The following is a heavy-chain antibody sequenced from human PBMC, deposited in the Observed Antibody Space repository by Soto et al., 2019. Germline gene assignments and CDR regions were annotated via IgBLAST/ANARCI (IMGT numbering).Heavy chain of an antibody. CDR3: ARPDCSGGSCYATSFDY. J-gene: IGHJ4*02. Sequence: QVQLVQSGAEVKKPGSSVKVSCQASGGTFSSYAISWVRQAPGQGLEWMGGIIPIFGTANYAQKFQGRVTITADESTSTAYMELSSLRSEDTAVYYCARPDCSGGSCYATSFDYWGQGTLVTVSS. CDR2: IIPIFGTA. CDR1: GGTFSSYA. V-gene: IGHV1-69*01. D-gene: IGHD2-15*01.